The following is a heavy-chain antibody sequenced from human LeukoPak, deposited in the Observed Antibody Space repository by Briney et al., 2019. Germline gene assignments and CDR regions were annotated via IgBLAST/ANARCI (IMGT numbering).Heavy chain of an antibody. CDR1: GYTFTSYG. J-gene: IGHJ4*02. CDR3: ARVGSNKSVDTAMVPGPI. Sequence: ASVKVSCKASGYTFTSYGISWVRQAPGQGLERMGWISAYNGNTNYAQKLQGRVTMTTDTSTSTAYMELRSLRSDDTAVYYCARVGSNKSVDTAMVPGPIWGQGTLVTVSS. V-gene: IGHV1-18*01. D-gene: IGHD5-18*01. CDR2: ISAYNGNT.